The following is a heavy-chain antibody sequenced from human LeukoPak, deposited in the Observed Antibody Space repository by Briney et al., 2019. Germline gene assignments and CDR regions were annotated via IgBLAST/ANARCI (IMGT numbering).Heavy chain of an antibody. J-gene: IGHJ4*02. Sequence: PGGSLRLSCAASGFDFSKYTMSWVRQAPGKGLEWVSYVTGSGDIASYADSVRGRFTISRDNAKNQLYLQMNSLGVEDTALYYCARDYCSGASCLRIQTLDSWGQGTLVTVSS. CDR1: GFDFSKYT. V-gene: IGHV3-48*03. D-gene: IGHD2-15*01. CDR3: ARDYCSGASCLRIQTLDS. CDR2: VTGSGDIA.